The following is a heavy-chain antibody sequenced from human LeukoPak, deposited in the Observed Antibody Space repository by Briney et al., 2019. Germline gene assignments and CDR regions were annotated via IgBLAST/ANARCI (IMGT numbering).Heavy chain of an antibody. Sequence: GGSLRLSCAASGFTVSSNYMSWVRQAPGKGLEWVSVIYSGGSTYYADSVKGRFTTSRDNSKNTLYLQMNSLRAEDTAVYYCARIVTTEYYFDYWGQGTLVTVSS. CDR3: ARIVTTEYYFDY. CDR1: GFTVSSNY. CDR2: IYSGGST. D-gene: IGHD5-12*01. J-gene: IGHJ4*02. V-gene: IGHV3-53*05.